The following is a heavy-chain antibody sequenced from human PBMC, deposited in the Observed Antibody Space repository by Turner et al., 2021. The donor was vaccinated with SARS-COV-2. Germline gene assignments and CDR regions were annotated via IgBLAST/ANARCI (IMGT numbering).Heavy chain of an antibody. V-gene: IGHV4-39*01. CDR3: ARFEYGYSYDFGFDY. J-gene: IGHJ4*02. CDR1: GGSISSSSYY. CDR2: IYYSGST. D-gene: IGHD5-18*01. Sequence: QLQLQESGPGLVKPSETLSLTCTFSGGSISSSSYYWGWIRQPPGKGLEWIGSIYYSGSTYYNPSLKSRVTISVDTSKNQFSLKLSSVTAADTAVYYCARFEYGYSYDFGFDYWGQGTLVTVSS.